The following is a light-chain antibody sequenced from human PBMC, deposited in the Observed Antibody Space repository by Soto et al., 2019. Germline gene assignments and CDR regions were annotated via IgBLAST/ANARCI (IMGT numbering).Light chain of an antibody. J-gene: IGKJ1*01. CDR1: QGISSY. CDR3: QQLNSYPST. Sequence: DIQLTQSPSFLSESVGDRVTITCRANQGISSYLAWYQQKPGKAPKLLIYAASTMQSGVPSRFSGSGSGTEFTLTISSLQPEDFATDYCQQLNSYPSTFGQGTKVDIK. V-gene: IGKV1-9*01. CDR2: AAS.